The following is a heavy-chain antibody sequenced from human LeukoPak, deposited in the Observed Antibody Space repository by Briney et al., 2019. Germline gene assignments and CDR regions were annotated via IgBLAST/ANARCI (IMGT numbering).Heavy chain of an antibody. CDR1: GGSISSSYYY. Sequence: SETLSLTCTVSGGSISSSYYYWGWVRQPPGKGLEWIGSIYYSGSTYYNPSLKSRVTISVDTSKNQFSLKLRSVTAADTAVYYCARAVVVVPAAPYNWFDPWGQGTLVTVSS. D-gene: IGHD2-2*01. J-gene: IGHJ5*02. V-gene: IGHV4-39*07. CDR3: ARAVVVVPAAPYNWFDP. CDR2: IYYSGST.